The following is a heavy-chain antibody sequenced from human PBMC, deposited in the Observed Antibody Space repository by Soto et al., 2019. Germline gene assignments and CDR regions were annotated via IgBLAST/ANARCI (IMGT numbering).Heavy chain of an antibody. J-gene: IGHJ3*02. CDR2: INAGNGNT. Sequence: DSVKVSCKASGYTFTSYAMHWVRQAPGQRLEWMGGINAGNGNTKYSQKFQGRVTITRDISASTAYMELSSLRSEDTGVCYCEGLREGADDDAFDIWGQGTMVTVSS. V-gene: IGHV1-3*01. CDR3: EGLREGADDDAFDI. D-gene: IGHD1-26*01. CDR1: GYTFTSYA.